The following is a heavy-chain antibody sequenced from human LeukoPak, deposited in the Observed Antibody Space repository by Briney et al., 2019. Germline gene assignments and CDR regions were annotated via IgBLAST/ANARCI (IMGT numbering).Heavy chain of an antibody. CDR1: GYSFTSYW. V-gene: IGHV5-51*01. Sequence: RRGSLKISCQGPGYSFTSYWMGGARRMPGKGLEWMGIIYPGDADPSNRPSFQGHVTMPADTASSTAYLRWSGMKPSDSAMYDCARRRGQIAAAGKGDSSMRWFDHWGQGTLVTVSS. CDR3: ARRRGQIAAAGKGDSSMRWFDH. D-gene: IGHD6-13*01. J-gene: IGHJ5*02. CDR2: IYPGDADP.